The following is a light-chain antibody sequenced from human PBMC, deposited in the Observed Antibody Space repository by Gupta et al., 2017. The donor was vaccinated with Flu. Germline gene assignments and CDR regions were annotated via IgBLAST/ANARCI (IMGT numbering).Light chain of an antibody. Sequence: SALTQPAPVSGSPGQSITISCTGTSSDVGGYNYVSWYQQHPGKAPKLMIYEVSNRPSGVTNRFSGSKSGNTASLTISGLQAEDEADYYCSSYTSSSTLVFGVGTKLTVL. V-gene: IGLV2-14*01. CDR2: EVS. J-gene: IGLJ3*02. CDR1: SSDVGGYNY. CDR3: SSYTSSSTLV.